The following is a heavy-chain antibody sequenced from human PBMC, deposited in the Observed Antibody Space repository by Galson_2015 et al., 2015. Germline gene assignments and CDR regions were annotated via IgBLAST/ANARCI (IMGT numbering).Heavy chain of an antibody. CDR1: GFTFSNND. J-gene: IGHJ4*02. V-gene: IGHV3-53*01. CDR2: IYSGGTT. CDR3: ARRPGIPVAGEGGDDY. D-gene: IGHD6-19*01. Sequence: SLRLSCAASGFTFSNNDMSWVRQAPGKGLEWVSVIYSGGTTHYADSVKGRFTISRDNSKNTLYLQMNSLRAEDTAVYYCARRPGIPVAGEGGDDYWGQGTLVTVSS.